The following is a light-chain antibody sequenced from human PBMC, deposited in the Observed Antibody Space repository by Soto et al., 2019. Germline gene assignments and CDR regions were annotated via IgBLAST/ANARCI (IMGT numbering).Light chain of an antibody. V-gene: IGLV2-14*01. CDR1: SSDVGGYNY. Sequence: QSVLTQPASVSGSPGQSITISCTGTSSDVGGYNYVSWYQQHPGKAPKLMIYDVSNRPSGVSNRFSGSKSGNTASLTISGLQAEDGAGYYCGLYTSSSTLCDFGTGTKVTAL. CDR3: GLYTSSSTLCD. CDR2: DVS. J-gene: IGLJ1*01.